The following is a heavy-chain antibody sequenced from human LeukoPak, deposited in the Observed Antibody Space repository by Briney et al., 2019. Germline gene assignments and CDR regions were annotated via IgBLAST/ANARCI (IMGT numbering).Heavy chain of an antibody. CDR3: ARGQGQQLLDPFDY. V-gene: IGHV1-69*01. CDR1: GGTFSSYA. Sequence: GASVKVSCKASGGTFSSYAISRVRQAPGQGLEWMGGIIPIFGTANYAQKFQGRVTITADESTSTAYMELSSLRSEDTAVYYCARGQGQQLLDPFDYWGQGTLVTVSS. CDR2: IIPIFGTA. J-gene: IGHJ4*02. D-gene: IGHD6-13*01.